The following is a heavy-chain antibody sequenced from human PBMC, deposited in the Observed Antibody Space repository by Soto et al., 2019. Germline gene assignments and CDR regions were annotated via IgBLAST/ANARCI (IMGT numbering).Heavy chain of an antibody. D-gene: IGHD3-22*01. Sequence: SETLSLTCTVSGGSISSYYWSWIRQPPGKGLEWIGYIYYSGSTNYNPSLKSRVTISVDTSKNQFSLKLSSVTAADTAVYYCARAPLYYYDSRGYYRHFDYWGQGTLVTVSS. J-gene: IGHJ4*02. CDR1: GGSISSYY. CDR2: IYYSGST. V-gene: IGHV4-59*01. CDR3: ARAPLYYYDSRGYYRHFDY.